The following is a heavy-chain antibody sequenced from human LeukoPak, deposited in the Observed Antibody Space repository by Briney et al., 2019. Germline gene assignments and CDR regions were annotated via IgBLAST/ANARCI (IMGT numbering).Heavy chain of an antibody. CDR3: ALSLLGIDYFDY. Sequence: ASVKVSCEASGYTFTGSYMHWVRHAPGQGLECMGRINPNSGGTNYAQKFQGRVTMTRDTSISTAHMELSRLRSDDTAVYYCALSLLGIDYFDYWGQGTLVTVSS. CDR1: GYTFTGSY. CDR2: INPNSGGT. J-gene: IGHJ4*02. D-gene: IGHD7-27*01. V-gene: IGHV1-2*06.